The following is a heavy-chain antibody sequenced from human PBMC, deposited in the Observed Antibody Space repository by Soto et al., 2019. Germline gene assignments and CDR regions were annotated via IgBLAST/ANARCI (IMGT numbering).Heavy chain of an antibody. CDR3: ASKYCSISSCDAFDY. CDR2: IIPIFGTA. Sequence: QVQLVQSGAEVKKPGSSVKVSCKASVGTFSSYAISWVRQAHGQGLEWMGGIIPIFGTANYAQKFQGRVTITADESTNTAYMELSSLRSEDTAVYYCASKYCSISSCDAFDYWGQGTLVTVSS. V-gene: IGHV1-69*01. CDR1: VGTFSSYA. D-gene: IGHD2-2*01. J-gene: IGHJ4*02.